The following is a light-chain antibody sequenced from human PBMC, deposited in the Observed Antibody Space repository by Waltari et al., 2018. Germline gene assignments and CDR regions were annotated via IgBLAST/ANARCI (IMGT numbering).Light chain of an antibody. CDR3: MIWPGSAWV. J-gene: IGLJ3*02. CDR1: SGINVGTFG. V-gene: IGLV5-45*03. CDR2: YKPVSDN. Sequence: QAVLTQPSSLSASAGASASLTCTLRSGINVGTFGIFWYQQKPGSPPRYLQNYKPVSDNQRGSGFPSRLSGSKDASANGGIVLVSGLQSDDEADYYCMIWPGSAWVFGGGTKLTVL.